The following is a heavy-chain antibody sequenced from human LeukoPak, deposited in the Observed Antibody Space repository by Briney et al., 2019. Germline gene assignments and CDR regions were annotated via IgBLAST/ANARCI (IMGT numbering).Heavy chain of an antibody. Sequence: GGSLRLSCTGSEFALRKYNIHWVRQAPGQGLEWVALILYDGSNYYDADSVRGRFTISRDNAKNSLYLQMNSLRAEDTAVYYCARTYYYDSSGYPPYYYYGMDVWGQGTTVTVSS. D-gene: IGHD3-22*01. CDR2: ILYDGSNY. CDR3: ARTYYYDSSGYPPYYYYGMDV. J-gene: IGHJ6*02. V-gene: IGHV3-30*04. CDR1: EFALRKYN.